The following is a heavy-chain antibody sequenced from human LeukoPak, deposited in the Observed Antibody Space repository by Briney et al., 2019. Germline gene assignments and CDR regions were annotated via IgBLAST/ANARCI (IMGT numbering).Heavy chain of an antibody. CDR3: ARGVLMVYAEYNLYYMDV. D-gene: IGHD2-8*01. CDR1: GGTFSSYG. V-gene: IGHV1-18*01. J-gene: IGHJ6*03. CDR2: ISAYNGNT. Sequence: ASVKVSCKASGGTFSSYGISWVRQAPGQGLEWMGWISAYNGNTNYAQKLQGRVTMTTDTSTSTAYMELRSLRSDDTAVYYCARGVLMVYAEYNLYYMDVWGKGTTVTVSS.